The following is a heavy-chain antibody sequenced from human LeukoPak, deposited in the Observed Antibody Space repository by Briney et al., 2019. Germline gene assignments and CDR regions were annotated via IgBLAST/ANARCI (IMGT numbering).Heavy chain of an antibody. Sequence: ASVKVSCKASGYTFTSYYMHWVRQAPGQGLEWMGIINPSGGSTSYAQKFQGRVTMTRDTSTSTVYMELSSLRSEDTAVYYCARDHSLGATREMGDYWGQGTLVTVSS. CDR1: GYTFTSYY. CDR3: ARDHSLGATREMGDY. V-gene: IGHV1-46*01. J-gene: IGHJ4*02. CDR2: INPSGGST. D-gene: IGHD1-26*01.